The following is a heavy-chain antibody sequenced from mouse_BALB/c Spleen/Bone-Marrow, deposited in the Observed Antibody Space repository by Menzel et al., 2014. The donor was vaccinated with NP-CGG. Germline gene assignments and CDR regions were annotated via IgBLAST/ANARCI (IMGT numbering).Heavy chain of an antibody. CDR1: GYTFNSYY. Sequence: VQLQQSGAELVKPGASVTLSCKASGYTFNSYYLYWVKQRPGQGLEWIGEINPSNGGINFNEKFKSKATLTVDKSSSTAYMQLSSLTSEDSAVYYCTREGAYWGQGTLVTVSA. J-gene: IGHJ3*01. V-gene: IGHV1S81*02. CDR2: INPSNGGI. CDR3: TREGAY.